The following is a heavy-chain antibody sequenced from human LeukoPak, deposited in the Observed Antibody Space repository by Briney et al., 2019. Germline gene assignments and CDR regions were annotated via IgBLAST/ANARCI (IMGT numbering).Heavy chain of an antibody. CDR1: GLTFSNYA. J-gene: IGHJ4*02. CDR3: AKVIGLDYYDSSPPGV. V-gene: IGHV3-23*01. CDR2: ISGSGGST. Sequence: GGSLRLSCAASGLTFSNYAMSWVRQAPGKGLEWVSAISGSGGSTYYADSVKGRFTISRDNSKNTLYLQMNSLRAEDTAVYYCAKVIGLDYYDSSPPGVWGQGTLVTVSP. D-gene: IGHD3-22*01.